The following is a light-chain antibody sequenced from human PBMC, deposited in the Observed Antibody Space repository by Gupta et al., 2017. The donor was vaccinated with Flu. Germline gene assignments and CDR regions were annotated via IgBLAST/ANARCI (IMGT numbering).Light chain of an antibody. V-gene: IGKV3-15*01. CDR2: GAS. CDR3: HRENDWPWT. CDR1: QSVSSN. Sequence: EIVMTQSPATLSVSPGERATLSCRASQSVSSNLAWYQQKPGQAPRLLIYGASTRATGLPARFTGSASATDFTLTISILHSEDFAVYYCHRENDWPWTFGQGTKVEIK. J-gene: IGKJ1*01.